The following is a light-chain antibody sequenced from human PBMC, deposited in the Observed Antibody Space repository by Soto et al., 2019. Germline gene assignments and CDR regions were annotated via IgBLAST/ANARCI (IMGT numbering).Light chain of an antibody. J-gene: IGLJ2*01. CDR3: QTWDTSILI. Sequence: QSVLTQSPSASASLGASVKLTCTLSSGHSTYIIAWHQQQPEKGPRYLMRLNSDGSHNKGDGIPDRFSGSSSGAERYLTISSLQSEDEADYYCQTWDTSILIFGGGTKLTVL. CDR2: LNSDGSH. V-gene: IGLV4-69*01. CDR1: SGHSTYI.